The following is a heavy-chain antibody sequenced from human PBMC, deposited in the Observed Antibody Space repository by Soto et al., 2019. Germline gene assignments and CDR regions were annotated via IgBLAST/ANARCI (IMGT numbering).Heavy chain of an antibody. V-gene: IGHV1-2*02. CDR3: ARGGGVGVAGSAAFDM. D-gene: IGHD3-3*01. CDR1: GYPVTAYY. CDR2: INPATGAA. J-gene: IGHJ3*02. Sequence: QLHLVQSGAVVKKPGASVTVSCSASGYPVTAYYMHWVRQAPGRGLEWMGGINPATGAAKYTQTFRGGVTMTRDTSTSTVFMELSGLTSEDTAVFYCARGGGVGVAGSAAFDMWGQGTVVTVSS.